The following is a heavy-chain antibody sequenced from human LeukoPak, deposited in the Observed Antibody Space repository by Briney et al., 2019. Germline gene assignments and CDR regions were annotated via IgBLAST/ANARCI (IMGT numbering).Heavy chain of an antibody. D-gene: IGHD2-2*01. J-gene: IGHJ6*02. Sequence: SVKVSCKASGGTFTSYAISWVRQAPGQGLEWMGGIIPIFGTANYAQKFQGRVTITADESTSTAYMELSSLRSEDTAVYYCARAPRYCSSTSCPHYYYYYGMDVWGQGTTVTVSS. V-gene: IGHV1-69*13. CDR2: IIPIFGTA. CDR3: ARAPRYCSSTSCPHYYYYYGMDV. CDR1: GGTFTSYA.